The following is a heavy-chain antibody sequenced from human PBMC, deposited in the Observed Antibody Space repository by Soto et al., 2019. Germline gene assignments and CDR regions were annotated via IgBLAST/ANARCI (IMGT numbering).Heavy chain of an antibody. J-gene: IGHJ6*02. CDR1: GGTFSSYA. V-gene: IGHV1-69*06. Sequence: QVQLVQSGAEVKKPGSSVKVSCKASGGTFSSYAISWVRQAPGQGLEWMGGIIPIFGTANYAQKFQGRVTITADKSTSTAYMELSSLRSEDTAVYYCARDSGYYDSSGYYYELNYYYYGMDVWGQGTTVTVSS. D-gene: IGHD3-22*01. CDR3: ARDSGYYDSSGYYYELNYYYYGMDV. CDR2: IIPIFGTA.